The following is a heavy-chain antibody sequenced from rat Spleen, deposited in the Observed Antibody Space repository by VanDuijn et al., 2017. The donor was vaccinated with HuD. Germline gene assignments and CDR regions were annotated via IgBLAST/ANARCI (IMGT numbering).Heavy chain of an antibody. CDR2: ISVSGGSS. CDR1: GFTFSKYG. CDR3: TTDHSGEHY. D-gene: IGHD1-1*01. Sequence: EVQLVESGGGLVQPGRSLKLSCAASGFTFSKYGMHWIRQAPTQGLEWVASISVSGGSSYYPDSVKGRFTLSRDNAKSTLYLQMDSLRSEDTATYYCTTDHSGEHYWGQGVMVTVSS. V-gene: IGHV5-19*01. J-gene: IGHJ2*01.